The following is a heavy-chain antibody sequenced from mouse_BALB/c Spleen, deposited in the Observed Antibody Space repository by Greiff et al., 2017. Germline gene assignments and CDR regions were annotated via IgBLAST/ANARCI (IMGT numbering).Heavy chain of an antibody. CDR1: GYTFSSYW. D-gene: IGHD2-2*01. J-gene: IGHJ4*01. V-gene: IGHV1-9*01. Sequence: QVQLQQSGAELMKPGASVKISCKATGYTFSSYWIEWVKQRPGHGLEWIGEILPGSGSTNYNEKFKGKATFTADTSSNTAYMQLSSLTSEDSAVYYCARGIYYGYDEGFYYAMDYWGQGTSVTVSS. CDR2: ILPGSGST. CDR3: ARGIYYGYDEGFYYAMDY.